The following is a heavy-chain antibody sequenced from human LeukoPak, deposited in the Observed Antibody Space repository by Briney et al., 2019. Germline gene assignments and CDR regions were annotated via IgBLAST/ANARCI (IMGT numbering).Heavy chain of an antibody. CDR3: ARDLGHGGSYYMDV. Sequence: ASVKVSCKASGYTFTSYYMHWVRQAPGQGLEWMGWMNPNSRNTGYAQKFQGRVTITRNISISTAYMELSSLRSEDTAVYYCARDLGHGGSYYMDVWGRGTTVTVSS. CDR1: GYTFTSYY. V-gene: IGHV1-8*03. D-gene: IGHD1-26*01. CDR2: MNPNSRNT. J-gene: IGHJ6*03.